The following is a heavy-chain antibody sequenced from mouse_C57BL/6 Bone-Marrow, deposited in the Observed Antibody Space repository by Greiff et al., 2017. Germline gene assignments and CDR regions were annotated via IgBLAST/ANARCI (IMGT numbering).Heavy chain of an antibody. Sequence: EVQRVESGGGLVQPGASLKLSCESNEYEFPSHDMSWVRQTPEKRLELVAAINTDGGSTYYPDTMERRFIISRDNTTKTLYLQMSSLRSEDRALYYCARHNYGSGYAWYFDVWGTGTTVTVSS. V-gene: IGHV5-2*01. CDR2: INTDGGST. CDR3: ARHNYGSGYAWYFDV. D-gene: IGHD1-1*01. J-gene: IGHJ1*03. CDR1: EYEFPSHD.